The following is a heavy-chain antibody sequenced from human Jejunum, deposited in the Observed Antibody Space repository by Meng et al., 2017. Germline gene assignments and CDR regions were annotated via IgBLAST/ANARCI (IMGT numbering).Heavy chain of an antibody. J-gene: IGHJ4*02. V-gene: IGHV4-59*01. CDR3: ARLPVAESCSGFNCYFDY. D-gene: IGHD2-15*01. CDR1: GCSIRSNY. Sequence: SETLSLTCKVSGCSIRSNYWAWIRQPPGKGLEGIGYMYYNGRTNYNPSLKSRVTISVDTSKNQFSLQLSSVTAADTDVYYCARLPVAESCSGFNCYFDYWGQGTLVTVSS. CDR2: MYYNGRT.